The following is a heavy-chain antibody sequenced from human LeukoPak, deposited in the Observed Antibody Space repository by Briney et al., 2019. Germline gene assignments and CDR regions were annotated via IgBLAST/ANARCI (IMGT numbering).Heavy chain of an antibody. V-gene: IGHV3-23*01. CDR1: GFTFSSYA. CDR3: AKDPTSSYYDSSGYSIDAFDI. CDR2: ISGSGGST. J-gene: IGHJ3*02. D-gene: IGHD3-22*01. Sequence: PGGSLRLSCAASGFTFSSYAMSWVRQAPGKGLEWVSAISGSGGSTYYADSVKGRFTISRDNSKNTLYLQMNSLRAEDTAVYYCAKDPTSSYYDSSGYSIDAFDIWGQGTMVTVSS.